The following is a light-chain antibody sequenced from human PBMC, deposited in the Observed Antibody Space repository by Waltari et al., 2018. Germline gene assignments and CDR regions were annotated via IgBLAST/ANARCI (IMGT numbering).Light chain of an antibody. CDR1: VLGKKF. Sequence: SYELTQPSSVSVSPGQTARITCSGDVLGKKFIRWFQQNPGQATVLLIFRDSERPSGIPDPLAGTSSGTTVTWTISGAQVEDESDYYCFTVDDNSLRLFGGGTKLTVL. CDR3: FTVDDNSLRL. J-gene: IGLJ2*01. CDR2: RDS. V-gene: IGLV3-27*01.